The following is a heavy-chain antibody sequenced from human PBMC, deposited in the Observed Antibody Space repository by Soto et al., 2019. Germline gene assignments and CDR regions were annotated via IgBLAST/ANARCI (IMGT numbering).Heavy chain of an antibody. CDR1: GGPFRRYA. CDR2: IIPLFGPP. J-gene: IGHJ6*02. V-gene: IGHV1-69*13. Sequence: PVKVSCKASGGPFRRYAISWVRQGTGQGLEWVGGIIPLFGPPNYAHKFRGRVTITADESTSTAYMELSNLRSEDTAVYFCARARKFRSFHSALDAWGQGTTVT. D-gene: IGHD2-15*01. CDR3: ARARKFRSFHSALDA.